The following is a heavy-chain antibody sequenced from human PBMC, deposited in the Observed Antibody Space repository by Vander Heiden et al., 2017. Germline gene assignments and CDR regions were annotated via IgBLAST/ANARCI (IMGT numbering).Heavy chain of an antibody. CDR2: ISSSSSYI. J-gene: IGHJ4*02. D-gene: IGHD6-19*01. CDR3: AVAVAGTFDY. V-gene: IGHV3-21*01. Sequence: DVQLVESGGGLFKPGGSLRLSCAASGFACSSYSMNWVRQAPGKGLEWVSSISSSSSYIYYADSVKGRFTISRDNAKNSLYLQMNSLRAEDTAVYYCAVAVAGTFDYWGQGTLVTVSS. CDR1: GFACSSYS.